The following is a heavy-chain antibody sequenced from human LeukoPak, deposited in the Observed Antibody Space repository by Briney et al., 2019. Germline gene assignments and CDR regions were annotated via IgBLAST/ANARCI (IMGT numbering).Heavy chain of an antibody. CDR1: GGSISSYY. Sequence: SETLSLTCTVSGGSISSYYWSWIRQPPGKGLEWIGEINHSGSTNYNPSLKSRVTISVDTSKNQFSLKLSSVTAADTAVYYCAKSTYYYDTFVNAFDFWGQGTVVTVSS. V-gene: IGHV4-34*01. CDR3: AKSTYYYDTFVNAFDF. D-gene: IGHD3-22*01. J-gene: IGHJ3*01. CDR2: INHSGST.